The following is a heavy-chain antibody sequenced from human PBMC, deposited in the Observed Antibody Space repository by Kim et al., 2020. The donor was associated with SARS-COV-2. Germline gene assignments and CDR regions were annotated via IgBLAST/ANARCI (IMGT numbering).Heavy chain of an antibody. Sequence: SETLSLTCTVSGGSISSSSYYWGWIRQPPGKGLEWIGSIYYSGSTYYNPSLKSRVTISVDTSKNQFSLKLSSVTAADTAVYYCARHYNVLLWFGERGGFDYWGQGTLVTVSS. CDR3: ARHYNVLLWFGERGGFDY. CDR1: GGSISSSSYY. CDR2: IYYSGST. J-gene: IGHJ4*02. V-gene: IGHV4-39*01. D-gene: IGHD3-10*01.